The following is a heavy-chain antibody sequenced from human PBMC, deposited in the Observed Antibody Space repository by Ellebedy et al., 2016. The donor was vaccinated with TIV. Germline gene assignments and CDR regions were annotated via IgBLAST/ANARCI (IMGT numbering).Heavy chain of an antibody. Sequence: ASVKVSCXASGYTFTSYDINWVRQATGQGLEWTGWMNPNSGNTGFARKFQGRVIMTRDASISTAYMELTSLTSDDTAVYYCARGERYCSDASCYNYWGQGTLVTVSP. CDR2: MNPNSGNT. V-gene: IGHV1-8*01. J-gene: IGHJ4*02. D-gene: IGHD2-2*02. CDR1: GYTFTSYD. CDR3: ARGERYCSDASCYNY.